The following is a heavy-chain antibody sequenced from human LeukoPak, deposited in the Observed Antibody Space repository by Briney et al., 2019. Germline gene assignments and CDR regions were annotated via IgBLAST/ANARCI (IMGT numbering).Heavy chain of an antibody. J-gene: IGHJ6*02. CDR3: ARDPGGYEQARYYYYGMDV. D-gene: IGHD5-12*01. CDR1: GFTFSDYY. V-gene: IGHV3-11*01. Sequence: GGSLRLSCAASGFTFSDYYISWIRQAPGKGLEWVSYISSSGSTIYYADSVKGRFTISRDNAKNSLYLQMNSLRAEDTAVYYCARDPGGYEQARYYYYGMDVWGQGTTVTVSS. CDR2: ISSSGSTI.